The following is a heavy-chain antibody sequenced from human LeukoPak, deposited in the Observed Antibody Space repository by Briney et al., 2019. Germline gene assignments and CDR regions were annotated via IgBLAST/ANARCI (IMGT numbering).Heavy chain of an antibody. CDR1: GFTFSSYG. Sequence: PGGSLRLSCAASGFTFSSYGMHWVRQAPGKGLEWVAVIWYDGSNKYYADSVKGRFTISRDNSKNTLDLQMNSLRAEDTAVYYCARDRSYDLWSGYSTPDYWGQGTLVTVSS. V-gene: IGHV3-33*01. CDR2: IWYDGSNK. CDR3: ARDRSYDLWSGYSTPDY. D-gene: IGHD3-3*01. J-gene: IGHJ4*02.